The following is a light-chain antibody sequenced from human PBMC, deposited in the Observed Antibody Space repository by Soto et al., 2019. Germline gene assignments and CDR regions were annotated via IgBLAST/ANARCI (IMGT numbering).Light chain of an antibody. Sequence: QSALTQPPSVSGSLEQSVTISCTGTGSDVANYKRVSWYQQAPGTAPKLIIYEVTSRPSGVPARFSGSKSGNTASLTISGLQAEDEAVYFCGLYTSAYNWVFGGGTKVTVL. CDR2: EVT. CDR3: GLYTSAYNWV. V-gene: IGLV2-18*01. CDR1: GSDVANYKR. J-gene: IGLJ3*02.